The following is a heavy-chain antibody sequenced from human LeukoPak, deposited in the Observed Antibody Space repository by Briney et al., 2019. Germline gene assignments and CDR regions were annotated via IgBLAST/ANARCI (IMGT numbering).Heavy chain of an antibody. J-gene: IGHJ4*02. CDR2: INPNSGGT. CDR1: GYTFTGYY. V-gene: IGHV1-2*02. CDR3: ARGKFRSSVGATKGY. Sequence: ASVKVSCKASGYTFTGYYMHWVRQAPGQGLEWMGWINPNSGGTNYAQKFQGRVTMTRDTSISTAYMELSSLRSEDTAVYYCARGKFRSSVGATKGYWGQGTLVTVSS. D-gene: IGHD1-26*01.